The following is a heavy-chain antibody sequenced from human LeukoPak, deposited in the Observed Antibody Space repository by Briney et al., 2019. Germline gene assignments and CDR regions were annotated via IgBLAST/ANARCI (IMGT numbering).Heavy chain of an antibody. CDR1: GGSISSGGYY. V-gene: IGHV4-30-2*01. CDR2: IYHSGST. CDR3: ARDYGAPVWYFDL. J-gene: IGHJ2*01. D-gene: IGHD4-17*01. Sequence: SETLSLTCTVSGGSISSGGYYWSWIRQPPGKGLEWIGYIYHSGSTYYNPSLKSRVTISVDTSKNQFSLKLSSVTAADTAVYYCARDYGAPVWYFDLWGRGTLVTVSS.